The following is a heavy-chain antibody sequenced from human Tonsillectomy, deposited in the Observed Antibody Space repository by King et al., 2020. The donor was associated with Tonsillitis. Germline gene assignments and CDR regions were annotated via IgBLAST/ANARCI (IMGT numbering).Heavy chain of an antibody. V-gene: IGHV3-21*01. J-gene: IGHJ4*02. D-gene: IGHD1-26*01. Sequence: PLLASGGGLVPPGGSLRLSCAASGFTFSSYTMNWVRQAPGKGLEWVSSISSSSSYIYYADSVQGRFTISRDNAKNSLYLQMNSLRAEDTAVYYCARGWAQTSGSYLVYWGQGTLVTVSS. CDR3: ARGWAQTSGSYLVY. CDR2: ISSSSSYI. CDR1: GFTFSSYT.